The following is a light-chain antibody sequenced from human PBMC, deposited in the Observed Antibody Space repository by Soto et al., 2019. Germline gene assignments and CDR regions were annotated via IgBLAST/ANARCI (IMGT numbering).Light chain of an antibody. V-gene: IGKV1-39*01. J-gene: IGKJ2*01. CDR2: AAS. CDR3: QQSYSNPRT. Sequence: DIQLTQSPSSLSASVGDRVTITCRASHILNYYLNWYQQKPGKAPKLLIYAASALQSGVPSRFSGSASGTDFTLTISSLQPEDFATYYCQQSYSNPRTFGQGTKLEIK. CDR1: HILNYY.